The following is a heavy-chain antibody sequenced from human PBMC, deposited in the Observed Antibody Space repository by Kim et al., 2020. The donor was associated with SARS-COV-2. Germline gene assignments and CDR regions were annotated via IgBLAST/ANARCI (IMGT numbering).Heavy chain of an antibody. CDR2: IYYSGST. D-gene: IGHD3-9*01. V-gene: IGHV4-59*13. J-gene: IGHJ5*02. CDR1: GGSISSYY. CDR3: ARAGAAYYDSWFDP. Sequence: SETLSLTCTVSGGSISSYYWSWIRQPPGKGLEWIGYIYYSGSTNYNPSLKSRVTISVDTSKNQFSLKLSSVTAADTAVYYCARAGAAYYDSWFDPWGQGTLVTVSS.